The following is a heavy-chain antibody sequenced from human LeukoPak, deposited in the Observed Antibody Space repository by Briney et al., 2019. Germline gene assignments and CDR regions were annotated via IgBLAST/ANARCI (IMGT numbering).Heavy chain of an antibody. CDR2: ISANGVST. CDR3: AKVFSPIWFGELFGLDY. CDR1: GFTFRSFA. Sequence: GGFLRLSCAASGFTFRSFAMSWVRQAPGKGLEWVSSISANGVSTYYADSVKGRFTISRDNSKNTLYLQMNSLRAEDTAVYYCAKVFSPIWFGELFGLDYWGQGTLVTVSS. D-gene: IGHD3-10*01. V-gene: IGHV3-23*01. J-gene: IGHJ4*02.